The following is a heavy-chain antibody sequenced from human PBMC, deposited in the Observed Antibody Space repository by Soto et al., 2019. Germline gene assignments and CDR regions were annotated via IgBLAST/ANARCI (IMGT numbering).Heavy chain of an antibody. Sequence: EVPLLESGGGLVQPGGSLRLSCAASGFTFTTYAMTWVRQAPGEGLEWVSAINSAGTTYYADSVKGRFTISRDNAKNTLTLQMNDLKADDTAVYYCARDWYEDYWGRGTLVTVSS. CDR2: INSAGTT. J-gene: IGHJ4*02. CDR1: GFTFTTYA. V-gene: IGHV3-23*01. D-gene: IGHD6-13*01. CDR3: ARDWYEDY.